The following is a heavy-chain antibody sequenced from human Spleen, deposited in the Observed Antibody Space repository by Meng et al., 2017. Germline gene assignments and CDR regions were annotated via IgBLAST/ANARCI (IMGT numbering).Heavy chain of an antibody. J-gene: IGHJ5*02. CDR2: NNHSGST. CDR3: ARVAMTDTAMIP. CDR1: CGSFSGYY. D-gene: IGHD5-18*01. Sequence: QVQPQQGGAGLLKPSEPLSLTCGVYCGSFSGYYWSWIRQPTGKGLEWIGENNHSGSTNYNPSLKSRVTISVDTSKNPFSLKLSSVTGADTAVYYCARVAMTDTAMIPWGQGTLVTVSS. V-gene: IGHV4-34*01.